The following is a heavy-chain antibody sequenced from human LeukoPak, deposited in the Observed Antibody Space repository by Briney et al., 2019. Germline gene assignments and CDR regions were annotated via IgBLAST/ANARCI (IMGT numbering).Heavy chain of an antibody. V-gene: IGHV5-10-1*01. CDR3: ARRRYGGYRGSYYLDY. CDR2: IDPIDSYI. D-gene: IGHD5-12*01. Sequence: GESLKISCKASGYSFNTYWITWVRQMPGKGLEWMGKIDPIDSYINYNPSFQGHVTMSVDKSINTAYLQWSSLKASDTAMYYCARRRYGGYRGSYYLDYWGQGALVIVSS. CDR1: GYSFNTYW. J-gene: IGHJ4*02.